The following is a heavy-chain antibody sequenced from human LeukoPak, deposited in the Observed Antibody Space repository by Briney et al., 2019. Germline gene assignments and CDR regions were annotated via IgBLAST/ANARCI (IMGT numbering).Heavy chain of an antibody. CDR1: GFTFSRYE. J-gene: IGHJ6*03. Sequence: GGSLRLSCAASGFTFSRYEMNWVRQAPGKGLEWVSYISGSGTTIYYADSVKGRFTISRDNAKNSLYLQMNSLRAEDTAVYYCASAYYYYYMDVWGKGTTVTVSS. V-gene: IGHV3-48*03. CDR2: ISGSGTTI. CDR3: ASAYYYYYMDV.